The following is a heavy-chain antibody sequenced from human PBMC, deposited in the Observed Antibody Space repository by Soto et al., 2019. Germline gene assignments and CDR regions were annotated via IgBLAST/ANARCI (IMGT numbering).Heavy chain of an antibody. CDR2: ISSSGNTI. Sequence: SLRLSCAASGFTFSNYKMNWVRQAPGKGLEWVSYISSSGNTIHYADSVKGRFTISRDNAKKSLYLQMNSLRADDTAVYSCARDGYGDAYDYWGQGTLVTVSS. V-gene: IGHV3-48*03. CDR1: GFTFSNYK. CDR3: ARDGYGDAYDY. D-gene: IGHD4-17*01. J-gene: IGHJ4*02.